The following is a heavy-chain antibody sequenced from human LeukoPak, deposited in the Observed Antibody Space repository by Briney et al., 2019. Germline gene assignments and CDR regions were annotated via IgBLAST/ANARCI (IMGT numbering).Heavy chain of an antibody. CDR1: GYSFTSYW. V-gene: IGHV5-51*01. Sequence: GESLKISCKGSGYSFTSYWIGWVRQMPGKGLEWMGIIYPGDSDTRYSPSFQGQVTISADKSISTAYLQWSSLKASDTAMYYCARRQYDFWSGYPLMYYYYYMYVWGKGTTVTVSS. CDR2: IYPGDSDT. D-gene: IGHD3-3*01. J-gene: IGHJ6*03. CDR3: ARRQYDFWSGYPLMYYYYYMYV.